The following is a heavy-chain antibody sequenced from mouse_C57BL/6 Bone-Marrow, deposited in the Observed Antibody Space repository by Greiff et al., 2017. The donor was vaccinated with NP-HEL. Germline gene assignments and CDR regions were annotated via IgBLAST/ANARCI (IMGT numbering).Heavy chain of an antibody. CDR3: ARHGYDDPFYAMDY. CDR1: EYEFPSHD. V-gene: IGHV5-2*01. J-gene: IGHJ4*01. Sequence: EVKLMESGGGLVQPGESLKLSCESNEYEFPSHDMSWVRKTPEKRLELVAALNSDGGSNYYPDTMERRFIISRDNTKKTLYLQMSSLRSEDTALYYCARHGYDDPFYAMDYWGQGTSVTVSS. D-gene: IGHD2-2*01. CDR2: LNSDGGSN.